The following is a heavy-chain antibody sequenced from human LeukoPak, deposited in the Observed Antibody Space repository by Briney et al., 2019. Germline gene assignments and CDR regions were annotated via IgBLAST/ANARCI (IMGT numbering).Heavy chain of an antibody. Sequence: PGGSLRLSCAASGFTFSSYSMNWVRQGAGKGREWVSSIRSSSSYIYYADSVKGRFTISRDNAKNSLYLQMNSLRAEDTALYYCARAVVPAATPSWFDPWGQGTLVTVSS. CDR3: ARAVVPAATPSWFDP. J-gene: IGHJ5*02. V-gene: IGHV3-21*01. D-gene: IGHD2-2*01. CDR2: IRSSSSYI. CDR1: GFTFSSYS.